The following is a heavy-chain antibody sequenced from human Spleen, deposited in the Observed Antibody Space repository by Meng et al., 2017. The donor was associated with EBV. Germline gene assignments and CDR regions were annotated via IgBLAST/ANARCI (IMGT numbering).Heavy chain of an antibody. CDR3: AQIIATRPCDD. D-gene: IGHD1-26*01. CDR2: IYWDDDK. Sequence: QITLRESGPTLVKPTQTLTLTCTFSGFSLSTRGVGVGWIRQPPGKALEWLALIYWDDDKRYSPSLKGRLTITKDTSKNQVVLTMTHMDAEDAATNYGAQIIATRPCDDWGQGTLVTVSS. V-gene: IGHV2-5*02. J-gene: IGHJ4*02. CDR1: GFSLSTRGVG.